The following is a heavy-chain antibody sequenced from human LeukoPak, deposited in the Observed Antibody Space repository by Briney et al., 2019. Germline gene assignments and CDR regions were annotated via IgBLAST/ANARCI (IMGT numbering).Heavy chain of an antibody. CDR1: GFTVSSNY. V-gene: IGHV3-23*01. CDR2: ISGSGGST. D-gene: IGHD1-26*01. Sequence: RSGGSLRLSCAASGFTVSSNYMSWVRQAPGKGLEWVSAISGSGGSTYYADSVKGRLTISRDNSKNTLYLQMNSLRAEDTAVYYCAKPGAVGASPRSYYFDYWGQGTLVTVSS. CDR3: AKPGAVGASPRSYYFDY. J-gene: IGHJ4*02.